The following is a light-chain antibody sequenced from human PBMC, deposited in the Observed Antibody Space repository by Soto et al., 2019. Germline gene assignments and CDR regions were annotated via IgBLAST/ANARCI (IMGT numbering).Light chain of an antibody. J-gene: IGLJ3*02. CDR1: RSNIGNNA. CDR2: NNN. Sequence: QSVLTQPPSASGTPGQRVTISCSGSRSNIGNNAVSWYQQLPGTAPKLLIYNNNQQPSGVPDRFSGSKSGTSASLAISGLQSEDEADYYCAAWDDSLNARGVFGRGTKLTVL. V-gene: IGLV1-44*01. CDR3: AAWDDSLNARGV.